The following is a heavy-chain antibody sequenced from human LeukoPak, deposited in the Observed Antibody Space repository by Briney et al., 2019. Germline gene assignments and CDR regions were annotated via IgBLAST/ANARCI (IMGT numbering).Heavy chain of an antibody. J-gene: IGHJ3*02. CDR2: IKQDGSEK. Sequence: GGSLRLSCAASGFTFSSYWMSWVRQAPGKGLEWVANIKQDGSEKYYVDSVKGRFTISRDNAKNSLYLQMNSLRAEDTAVYYCARDWEYGGAAFDIWGQGTMVTVSS. CDR3: ARDWEYGGAAFDI. V-gene: IGHV3-7*03. D-gene: IGHD4-23*01. CDR1: GFTFSSYW.